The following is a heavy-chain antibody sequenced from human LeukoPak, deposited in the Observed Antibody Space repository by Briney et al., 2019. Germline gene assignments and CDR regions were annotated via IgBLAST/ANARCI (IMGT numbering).Heavy chain of an antibody. V-gene: IGHV1-2*02. D-gene: IGHD6-13*01. Sequence: GASVKVSCKASGYTFTGYYMHWVRQAPGQGLEWMGWINPNSCGTNYAQKFQGRVTMTRDMSISTAYMELSRRRSDDTAVYYCARDGEGIAGDYWGQGALVTVSS. CDR2: INPNSCGT. CDR3: ARDGEGIAGDY. CDR1: GYTFTGYY. J-gene: IGHJ4*02.